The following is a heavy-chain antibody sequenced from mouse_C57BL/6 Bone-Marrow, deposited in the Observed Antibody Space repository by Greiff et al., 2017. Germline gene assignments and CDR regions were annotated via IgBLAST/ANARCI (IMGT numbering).Heavy chain of an antibody. J-gene: IGHJ4*01. V-gene: IGHV5-4*03. D-gene: IGHD1-1*01. Sequence: DVMLVESGEGLVKPGGSLKLSCAASGFTFSSYAMSWVRQTPEKRLEWVATISDGGSYTYYPDNVKGRFTISRDNAKNNLYLQMSHLKSEDTAMYYCARGDYYGSYYAMDYWGQGTSVTVSS. CDR2: ISDGGSYT. CDR3: ARGDYYGSYYAMDY. CDR1: GFTFSSYA.